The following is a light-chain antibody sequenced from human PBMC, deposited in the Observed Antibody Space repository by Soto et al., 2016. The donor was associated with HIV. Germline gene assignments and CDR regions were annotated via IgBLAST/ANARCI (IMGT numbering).Light chain of an antibody. V-gene: IGLV3-21*03. CDR2: DDS. J-gene: IGLJ2*01. CDR1: NVGSKS. Sequence: SYVLTQPPSLSVAPRKTARITCGGNNVGSKSVHWYQQKPGQAPVLVVYDDSDRPSGIPERFSGSNSGNTATLTISRVEGRDEADYYCQVWDVSSDHVVFGGGTKLTVL. CDR3: QVWDVSSDHVV.